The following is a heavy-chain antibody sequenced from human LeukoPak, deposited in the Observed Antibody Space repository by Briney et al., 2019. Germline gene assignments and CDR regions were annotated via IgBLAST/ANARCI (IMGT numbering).Heavy chain of an antibody. CDR1: GFTFNTYT. CDR3: ARDQYDTWSRRGNFDS. V-gene: IGHV3-48*01. CDR2: ISGSSGII. D-gene: IGHD3/OR15-3a*01. Sequence: PGGSLRLSCAASGFTFNTYTMNWVRQAPGKGLEWVSYISGSSGIIDYADSAKGRFTISRDNSKNTLYLQMNSLRAEDAAVFYCARDQYDTWSRRGNFDSWGQGTLVIVSS. J-gene: IGHJ4*02.